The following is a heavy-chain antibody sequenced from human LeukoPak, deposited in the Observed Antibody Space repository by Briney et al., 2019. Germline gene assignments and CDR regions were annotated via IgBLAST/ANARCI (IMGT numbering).Heavy chain of an antibody. J-gene: IGHJ4*02. CDR1: GGSLSDLA. D-gene: IGHD3-3*01. CDR2: FDPEDGER. CDR3: AINDFWSGFDY. V-gene: IGHV1-24*01. Sequence: ASVKVSCDVSGGSLSDLAVHWVRQAPGKGLEWIGGFDPEDGERFFAQRFQGRLTMTEDTPTDTAYMELSSLRFEDTAVYYCAINDFWSGFDYWGQGALIIVSS.